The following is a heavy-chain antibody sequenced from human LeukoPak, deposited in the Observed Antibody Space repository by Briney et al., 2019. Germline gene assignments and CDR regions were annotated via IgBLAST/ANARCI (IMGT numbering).Heavy chain of an antibody. CDR3: VRGPGYSSSWAFDY. Sequence: GGSLRLSCAASGFTFSSYSMNWVRQAPGKGLEWVSYISSSSSTIYYADSVKGRFTISRDNAKNSLYLQMNSLRAEDTAVYYCVRGPGYSSSWAFDYWGQGTLVTVSS. J-gene: IGHJ4*02. CDR2: ISSSSSTI. CDR1: GFTFSSYS. D-gene: IGHD6-13*01. V-gene: IGHV3-48*01.